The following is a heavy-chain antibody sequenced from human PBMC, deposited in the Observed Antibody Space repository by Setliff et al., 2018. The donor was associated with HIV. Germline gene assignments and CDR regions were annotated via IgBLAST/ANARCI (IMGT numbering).Heavy chain of an antibody. CDR1: GYTFTSYG. CDR2: ISVYNGNI. V-gene: IGHV1-18*01. CDR3: ATDREKWEGYYKYYYMDV. D-gene: IGHD1-26*01. Sequence: ASVKVSCKASGYTFTSYGISWVRQAPGQGLEWMGWISVYNGNINYAQNLQGRVTMTTDTSTSTAYMELRSLRSDDTAVYYCATDREKWEGYYKYYYMDVWGKGTKVTVSS. J-gene: IGHJ6*03.